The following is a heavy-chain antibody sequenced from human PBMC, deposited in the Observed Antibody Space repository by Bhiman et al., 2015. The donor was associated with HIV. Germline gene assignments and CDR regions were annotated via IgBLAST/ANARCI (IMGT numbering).Heavy chain of an antibody. V-gene: IGHV3-30*18. CDR2: ISYDGSHK. Sequence: VQLVESGGGLVKPGESLRLSCAASGFTFSNYGMHWVRQAPGKGLEWVAVISYDGSHKYYADSVKGRFTISRDNSRNTLYLQMISLTAEDTAVYYCAKVPYSSSWTYYYYYYMDVWGKGTTVTVS. D-gene: IGHD6-13*01. CDR1: GFTFSNYG. CDR3: AKVPYSSSWTYYYYYYMDV. J-gene: IGHJ6*03.